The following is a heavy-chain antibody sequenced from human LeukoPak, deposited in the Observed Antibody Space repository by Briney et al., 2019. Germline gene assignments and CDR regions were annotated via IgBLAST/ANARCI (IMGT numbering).Heavy chain of an antibody. D-gene: IGHD2-15*01. CDR2: ISSTSSYI. CDR1: GFTFDDYG. J-gene: IGHJ4*02. V-gene: IGHV3-21*01. CDR3: ARVEDPLGYCSGGSCSHDY. Sequence: PGGSLRLSCAASGFTFDDYGMSWVRQTPGKGLEWVSSISSTSSYIYYADSVKGRFTVSRDNTENSLYLQMNSLRAEDTAVYYCARVEDPLGYCSGGSCSHDYWGQGALVTVSS.